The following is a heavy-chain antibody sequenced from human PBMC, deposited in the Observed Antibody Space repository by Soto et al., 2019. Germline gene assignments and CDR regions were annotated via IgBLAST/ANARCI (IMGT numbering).Heavy chain of an antibody. Sequence: ASVKVSCTASGYTFTIYYMHWVRQAPGQGLEWMGIINPSGGSTSYAQKFQGRVTMTRDTSTSTVYMELSSLRSEDTAVYYCARAYPFIVVVPAANNWFDPWGQGTLVTSPQ. CDR2: INPSGGST. CDR1: GYTFTIYY. D-gene: IGHD2-2*01. J-gene: IGHJ5*02. CDR3: ARAYPFIVVVPAANNWFDP. V-gene: IGHV1-46*03.